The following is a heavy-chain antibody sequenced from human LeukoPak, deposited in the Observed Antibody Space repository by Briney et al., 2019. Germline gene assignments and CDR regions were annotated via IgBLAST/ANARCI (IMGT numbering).Heavy chain of an antibody. CDR1: GFTFSRYW. J-gene: IGHJ6*03. V-gene: IGHV3-7*01. Sequence: GGSLRLSCAASGFTFSRYWMSWVRQAPGKGLEWVANINQDGSEKYYVDSVKGRFTISRDNAKNSLYLQMNSLRAEDTAVYYCASHIRVSGMLKRYYYYYMDVWGKGTTVTISS. CDR3: ASHIRVSGMLKRYYYYYMDV. CDR2: INQDGSEK. D-gene: IGHD3-10*01.